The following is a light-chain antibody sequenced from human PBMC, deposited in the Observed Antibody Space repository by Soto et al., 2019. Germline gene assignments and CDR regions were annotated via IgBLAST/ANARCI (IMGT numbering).Light chain of an antibody. CDR3: QHRSNWPSWT. Sequence: DNVLTQSPGTLSLSPGERATLSFRASQSVGTYLAWYQHKPGQAPRLLIFDASKSATGIPARFSGSGSGADFTLTISSLEPEDFAVYYCQHRSNWPSWTFGEGTKVEIK. CDR1: QSVGTY. J-gene: IGKJ1*01. CDR2: DAS. V-gene: IGKV3-11*01.